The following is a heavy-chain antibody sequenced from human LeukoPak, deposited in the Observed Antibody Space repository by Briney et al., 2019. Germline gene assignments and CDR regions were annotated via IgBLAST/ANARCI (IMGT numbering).Heavy chain of an antibody. CDR1: GFSLSTSGMC. CDR2: IDWDDDK. V-gene: IGHV2-70*11. D-gene: IGHD2-15*01. J-gene: IGHJ6*03. CDR3: ARIRGLVVVVAATLSYYYYYYMDV. Sequence: SGPALVKPTQTLTLTCTFSGFSLSTSGMCVSWIRQPPGKALEWLARIDWDDDKYYSTSLKTRLTISKDTSKNQVVLTMTNMDPVDTATYYCARIRGLVVVVAATLSYYYYYYMDVWGKGTTVTISS.